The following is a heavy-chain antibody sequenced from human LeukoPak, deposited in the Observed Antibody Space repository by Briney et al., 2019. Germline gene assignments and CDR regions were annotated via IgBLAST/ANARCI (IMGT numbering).Heavy chain of an antibody. V-gene: IGHV3-33*06. J-gene: IGHJ6*03. CDR3: AKVGAQGYYYYYMDV. Sequence: GGSLRLFCAASGFTFSSYGMHWVRQAPDKGLERAAVIWYDGSNKYYADSVKGRFTISRDNSKNTLYLQMNSLRAEDTAVYYCAKVGAQGYYYYYMDVWGKGTTVTVSS. CDR2: IWYDGSNK. CDR1: GFTFSSYG.